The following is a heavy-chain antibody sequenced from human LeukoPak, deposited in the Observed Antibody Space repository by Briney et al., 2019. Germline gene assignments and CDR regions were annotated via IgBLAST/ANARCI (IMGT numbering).Heavy chain of an antibody. CDR1: GGSISSYY. Sequence: PSETLSLTCTVSGGSISSYYWSWIRQPPGKGLEWIGYIYYSGSTNYNPSLKSRVTISVDTSKNQFSLKLSSVTAADTAVYYCAREVPPRDYYDSSGYYFDYWGQGTLVTVSS. J-gene: IGHJ4*02. V-gene: IGHV4-59*01. CDR3: AREVPPRDYYDSSGYYFDY. CDR2: IYYSGST. D-gene: IGHD3-22*01.